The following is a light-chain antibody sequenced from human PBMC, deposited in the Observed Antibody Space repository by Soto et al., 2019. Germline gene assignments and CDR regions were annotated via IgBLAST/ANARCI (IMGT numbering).Light chain of an antibody. CDR2: GAS. V-gene: IGKV3-20*01. CDR3: QQYGSSILFT. J-gene: IGKJ3*01. CDR1: QSVSSSY. Sequence: EIVLTQSPGTLSLSPGERATLSCRASQSVSSSYLAWYQQKPGQAPRLLIYGASSRATGIPDRFSGSGSGTDFTLTISRLEPEDFAVYYCQQYGSSILFTFGPGTKVDIK.